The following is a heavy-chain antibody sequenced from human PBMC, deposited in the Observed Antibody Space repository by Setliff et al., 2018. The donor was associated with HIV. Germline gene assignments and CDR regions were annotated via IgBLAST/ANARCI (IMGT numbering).Heavy chain of an antibody. J-gene: IGHJ5*02. CDR2: MYYSEMI. CDR3: ARGGTSSNWFDP. D-gene: IGHD1-26*01. V-gene: IGHV4-59*01. Sequence: SETLSLTCTVSGGSISSYYWSWIRQPPGKRLEWIGYMYYSEMINYNPSLKSRVSMSIDTSKNQFSLKLTSVTAADTAVYYCARGGTSSNWFDPWGQGTLVTVSS. CDR1: GGSISSYY.